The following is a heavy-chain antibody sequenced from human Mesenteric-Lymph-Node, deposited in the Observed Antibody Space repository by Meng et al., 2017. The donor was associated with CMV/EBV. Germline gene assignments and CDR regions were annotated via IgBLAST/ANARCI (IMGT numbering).Heavy chain of an antibody. CDR1: GYTFTGYY. V-gene: IGHV1-2*02. J-gene: IGHJ4*02. CDR2: INPNSGGT. CDR3: ARGSIAAAGRGRLGY. Sequence: ASVKVSCKASGYTFTGYYMHWVRQAPGQGLEWMGWINPNSGGTNYAQKFQGRVTMTRDTSISTACMELSRLRSDDTAVYYCARGSIAAAGRGRLGYWGQGILVTVSS. D-gene: IGHD6-13*01.